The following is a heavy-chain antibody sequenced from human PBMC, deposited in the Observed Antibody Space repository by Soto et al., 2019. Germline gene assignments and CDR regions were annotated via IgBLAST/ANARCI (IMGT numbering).Heavy chain of an antibody. CDR3: ARGPNNWNYKRIPVRWFDP. J-gene: IGHJ5*02. Sequence: PSETLSLTCAVYGGSFSGYYWSWIRQPPGKGLEWIGEINHSGSTNYNPSLKSRVTISVDTSKNQFSLKLSSVTAADTAVYYCARGPNNWNYKRIPVRWFDPWGQGTLVTVSS. CDR1: GGSFSGYY. CDR2: INHSGST. D-gene: IGHD1-7*01. V-gene: IGHV4-34*01.